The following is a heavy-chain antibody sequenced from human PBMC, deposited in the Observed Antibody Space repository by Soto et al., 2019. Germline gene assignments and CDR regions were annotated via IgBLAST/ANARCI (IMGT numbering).Heavy chain of an antibody. CDR1: GGSISSSSYY. CDR2: IYYSGST. V-gene: IGHV4-39*01. J-gene: IGHJ5*02. Sequence: SETLSLTCTVSGGSISSSSYYWGWIRQPPGKGLEWIGSIYYSGSTYYNPSLKSRVTISVDTSKNQFSLKLSSVTAADTAVYYCARPIGGRWFDPWGQGTLVTVSS. CDR3: ARPIGGRWFDP.